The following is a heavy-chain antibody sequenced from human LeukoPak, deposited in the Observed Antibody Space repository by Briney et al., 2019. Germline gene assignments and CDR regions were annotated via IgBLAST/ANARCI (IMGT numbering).Heavy chain of an antibody. Sequence: GGSLRLSCAASGFTFSSYGMHWVRQAPGRGLEWVAVISYDGSNKYYADSVKGRFTVSRDNSKNTLYLEMNGLRAEDTAVFYCTRELTSGYFDSWGQGTLVTVSS. D-gene: IGHD6-6*01. CDR2: ISYDGSNK. V-gene: IGHV3-30*03. CDR3: TRELTSGYFDS. CDR1: GFTFSSYG. J-gene: IGHJ4*02.